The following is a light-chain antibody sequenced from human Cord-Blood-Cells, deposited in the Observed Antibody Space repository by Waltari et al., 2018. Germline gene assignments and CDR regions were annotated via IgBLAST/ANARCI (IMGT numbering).Light chain of an antibody. CDR1: SSDVGGYNY. Sequence: QSALTQPASVSGSPGQSITISCTGTSSDVGGYNYVSWYQQHPGKAPKLMIYDVSNRHSGGSNRFSGSKSGNTASLTISGIEAEDEADYYCSSYTSSSTYVFGTGTKVTVL. CDR3: SSYTSSSTYV. CDR2: DVS. J-gene: IGLJ1*01. V-gene: IGLV2-14*01.